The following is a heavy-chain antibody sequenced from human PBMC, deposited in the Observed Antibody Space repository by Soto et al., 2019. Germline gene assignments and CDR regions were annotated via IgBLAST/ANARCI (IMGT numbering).Heavy chain of an antibody. V-gene: IGHV3-15*01. CDR2: IKSKGDGGTT. D-gene: IGHD1-26*01. CDR1: GFTFRTAW. CDR3: ATGRDGSNYWGH. J-gene: IGHJ4*02. Sequence: EVQLVESGGGLVKPGGSLRLSCVASGFTFRTAWISWVRQAPGKGLEWVGRIKSKGDGGTTDYAAPVKGRFTISRDDSEDTVYLQMNGLTIEDTAVYFCATGRDGSNYWGHWGQGTPVTVSS.